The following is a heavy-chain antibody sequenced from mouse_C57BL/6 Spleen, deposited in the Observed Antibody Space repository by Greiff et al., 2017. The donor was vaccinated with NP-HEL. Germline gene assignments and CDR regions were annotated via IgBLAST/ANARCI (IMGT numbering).Heavy chain of an antibody. CDR1: GFNIKDDY. Sequence: EVQLQQSGAELVRPGASVKLSCTASGFNIKDDYMLWVKQRPEQGLEWIGWIDPENGDTEYASNFQGKATTTADTSSNTAYLQLSSLTSADTAVYYCTTRDDGPFAYWGQGTLVTVSA. CDR2: IDPENGDT. V-gene: IGHV14-4*01. J-gene: IGHJ3*01. CDR3: TTRDDGPFAY. D-gene: IGHD1-2*01.